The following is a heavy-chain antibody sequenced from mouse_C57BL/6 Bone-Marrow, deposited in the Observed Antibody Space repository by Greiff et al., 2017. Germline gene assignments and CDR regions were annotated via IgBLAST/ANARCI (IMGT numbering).Heavy chain of an antibody. Sequence: VQLQQSGAELVRPGTSVKVSCKASGYAFTNSLLEWGKQRPGQGLEWMGVFNPGGGGTNYNEKFKGRATLTADKSSSTTYMQLSGLTSEDSAVYFCASRDLLLRDWGQGTLVTVSA. J-gene: IGHJ3*01. D-gene: IGHD1-1*01. CDR2: FNPGGGGT. CDR3: ASRDLLLRD. V-gene: IGHV1-54*01. CDR1: GYAFTNSL.